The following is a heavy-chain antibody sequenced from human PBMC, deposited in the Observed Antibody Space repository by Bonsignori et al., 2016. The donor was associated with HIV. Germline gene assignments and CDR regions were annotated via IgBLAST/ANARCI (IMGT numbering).Heavy chain of an antibody. Sequence: SETLSLTCAVSGYSISIGYFWGWIRQPPGKGLEWIGTVFHNGTTKYNPSLKSRVTVSADTSKNQFSLNLRSVTAADTAMYYCVRLVRGWGSKTYYYMDVWGNGTTVTVSS. D-gene: IGHD3-10*01. CDR2: VFHNGTT. CDR1: GYSISIGYF. V-gene: IGHV4-38-2*01. CDR3: VRLVRGWGSKTYYYMDV. J-gene: IGHJ6*03.